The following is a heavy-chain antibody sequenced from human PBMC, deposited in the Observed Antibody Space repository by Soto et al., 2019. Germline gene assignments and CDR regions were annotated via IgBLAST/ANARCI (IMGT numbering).Heavy chain of an antibody. CDR1: GGTFSSYA. J-gene: IGHJ6*02. V-gene: IGHV1-69*01. CDR2: IIPIFGTA. D-gene: IGHD3-3*01. Sequence: QVQLVQSGAEVKKPGSSVKVSCKASGGTFSSYAISWVRQAPGQGLEWMGGIIPIFGTAHYAQKFQGRVTITADESTRTAYMELRRLRSEDTAVYYCARVGRITIFGVVTFYGMDVWGQGTTVTVSS. CDR3: ARVGRITIFGVVTFYGMDV.